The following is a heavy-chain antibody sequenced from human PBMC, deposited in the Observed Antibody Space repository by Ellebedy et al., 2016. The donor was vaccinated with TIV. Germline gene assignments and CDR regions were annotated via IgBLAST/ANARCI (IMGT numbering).Heavy chain of an antibody. CDR1: GYSISSGYY. CDR2: IYHSGNT. V-gene: IGHV4-38-2*02. J-gene: IGHJ4*02. Sequence: SETLSLXXTVSGYSISSGYYWGWIRQPPGKGLEWIGSIYHSGNTYYNPSLESRVTISVDTSKNQFSLKLSSVTAADTAVYYCARVVYGFTYYFDFWGQGALVTVSS. CDR3: ARVVYGFTYYFDF. D-gene: IGHD4-17*01.